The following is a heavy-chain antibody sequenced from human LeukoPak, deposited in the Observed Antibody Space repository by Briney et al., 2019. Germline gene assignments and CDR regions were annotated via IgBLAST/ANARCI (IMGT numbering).Heavy chain of an antibody. D-gene: IGHD3-10*01. V-gene: IGHV1-69*04. CDR2: IIPILGIA. Sequence: ASVKVSCKASGGTFSSYAIGWVRQAPGQEREWMGRIIPILGIANYAQKFQGRVTITAEKSTSTAYMEQRSMRCEDTAVYYCARAVVRGGDGFDPWGQGTLVTVSS. CDR3: ARAVVRGGDGFDP. CDR1: GGTFSSYA. J-gene: IGHJ5*02.